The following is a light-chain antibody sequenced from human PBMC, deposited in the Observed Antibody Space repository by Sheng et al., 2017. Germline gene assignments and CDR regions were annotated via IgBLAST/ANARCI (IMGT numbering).Light chain of an antibody. CDR2: WAS. Sequence: DIVMTQSPDSLAVSLGERATINCKSSQSVLFSSNNKNFLSWFQQKPGQPPKLLIYWASTRKSGVPDRFSGSGSGTDFTLTISSLQTEDVAVYYCQQYYSSLQTFGGGTRVQIK. CDR3: QQYYSSLQT. CDR1: QSVLFSSNNKNF. V-gene: IGKV4-1*01. J-gene: IGKJ4*01.